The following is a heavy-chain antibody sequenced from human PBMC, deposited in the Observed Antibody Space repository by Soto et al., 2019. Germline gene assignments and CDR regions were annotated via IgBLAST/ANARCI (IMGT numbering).Heavy chain of an antibody. J-gene: IGHJ6*02. D-gene: IGHD2-15*01. CDR1: GASIISSNW. CDR2: IYHAETT. V-gene: IGHV4-4*02. Sequence: QVQLQESGPGLAKPSGPLSLTCAVSGASIISSNWWIWVRQTPGKGLEWIGEIYHAETTNFNPSLKSRVTLSVDKTRTQFSLKLSSMTAADTAVDYCASFPVVVAATKREYYHYGVNVGGQGTTVTVSS. CDR3: ASFPVVVAATKREYYHYGVNV.